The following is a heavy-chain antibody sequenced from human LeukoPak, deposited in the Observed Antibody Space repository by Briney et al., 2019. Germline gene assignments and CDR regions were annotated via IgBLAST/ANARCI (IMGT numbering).Heavy chain of an antibody. J-gene: IGHJ4*02. CDR1: GGTFSSYA. CDR3: ARAPKDSYGPDSVYFDY. CDR2: IIPIFGTA. D-gene: IGHD5-18*01. V-gene: IGHV1-69*13. Sequence: ASVKVSCKASGGTFSSYAISWVRQAPGQGLEWMGGIIPIFGTANYAQKFQGRVTITADESTSTAYMELSSLRSEDTAVYYCARAPKDSYGPDSVYFDYWGQGTLVTVSS.